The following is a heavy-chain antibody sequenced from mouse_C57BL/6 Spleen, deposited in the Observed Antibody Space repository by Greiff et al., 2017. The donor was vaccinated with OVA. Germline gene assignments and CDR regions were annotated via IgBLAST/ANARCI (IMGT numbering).Heavy chain of an antibody. CDR2: IDPSDSYT. CDR3: ARGIRDY. CDR1: GYTFTSYW. V-gene: IGHV1-69*01. Sequence: QVQLQQPGAELVMPGASVKLSCKASGYTFTSYWMHWVKQRPGQGLEWIGEIDPSDSYTNYNQKFKGKSTLTVDKSSSTAYMQLSSLTSQDSAVYYCARGIRDYWGQGTTLTVSS. J-gene: IGHJ2*01.